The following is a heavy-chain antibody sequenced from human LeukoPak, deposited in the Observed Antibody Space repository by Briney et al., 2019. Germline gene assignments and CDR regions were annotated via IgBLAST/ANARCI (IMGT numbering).Heavy chain of an antibody. CDR2: ISYDGSNK. CDR3: ARLNSGRAYGDAFDI. Sequence: PGRSLRLSCAASGFTFSSYAMHWVRQAPGKGLEWVAVISYDGSNKYYADSVKGRFTVSRDNAKNLLYLQMNSLRAEDTAMYYCARLNSGRAYGDAFDIWGQGTMVTVSS. CDR1: GFTFSSYA. D-gene: IGHD1-26*01. J-gene: IGHJ3*02. V-gene: IGHV3-30*04.